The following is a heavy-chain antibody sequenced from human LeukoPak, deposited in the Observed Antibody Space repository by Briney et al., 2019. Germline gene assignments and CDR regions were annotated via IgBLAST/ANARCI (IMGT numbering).Heavy chain of an antibody. CDR3: ASVGPNCSGGSCTDY. J-gene: IGHJ4*02. CDR1: GGSISSYD. Sequence: SETLSLTCTVSGGSISSYDWSWIRQPPGKGLEWIGYIYYSGSTNYNPSLKSRVTISVDTSKNQFSLKLSSVTAADTAVYYCASVGPNCSGGSCTDYWGQGTLVTVSS. D-gene: IGHD2-15*01. V-gene: IGHV4-59*01. CDR2: IYYSGST.